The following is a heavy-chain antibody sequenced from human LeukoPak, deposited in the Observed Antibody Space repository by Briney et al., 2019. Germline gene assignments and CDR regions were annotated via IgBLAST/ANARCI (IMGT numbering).Heavy chain of an antibody. J-gene: IGHJ4*02. CDR1: GGSISSGGYY. V-gene: IGHV4-31*03. CDR3: ARVSNFWTAYYDY. Sequence: QPSETLSLTCTVSGGSISSGGYYWSWIRQHPGNGLEWIGYIYYSGSTYYKPSLNSRVTMSVDTSKKQFSLRLSSVTAADTAVYYCARVSNFWTAYYDYWGQGALVTVSS. CDR2: IYYSGST. D-gene: IGHD3/OR15-3a*01.